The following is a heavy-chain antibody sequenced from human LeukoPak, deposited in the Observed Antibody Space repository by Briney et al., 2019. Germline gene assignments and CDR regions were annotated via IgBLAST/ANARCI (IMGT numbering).Heavy chain of an antibody. CDR2: IYYSGST. CDR1: GGSISSYY. Sequence: SETLSLTCTVSGGSISSYYWSWIRQPPGKGLEWIGYIYYSGSTNYNPSLKSRVTISVDTSKNQFSLKLSSVTAADTAVYYCARVRVDTAMVIDYYYYGMDVWGQGTTVTVSS. CDR3: ARVRVDTAMVIDYYYYGMDV. D-gene: IGHD5-18*01. J-gene: IGHJ6*02. V-gene: IGHV4-59*01.